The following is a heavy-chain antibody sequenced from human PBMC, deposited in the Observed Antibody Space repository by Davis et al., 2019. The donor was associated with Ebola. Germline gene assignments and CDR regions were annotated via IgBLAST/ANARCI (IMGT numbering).Heavy chain of an antibody. CDR3: ARVFWTVDY. CDR2: IYPGDSDT. V-gene: IGHV5-51*01. CDR1: GYTFTSYW. Sequence: KVSCKASGYTFTSYWIGWVRQMPGKGLEWMGIIYPGDSDTRYSPSFQGQVTISADKSISTAYLQWSSLKASDTAMYYCARVFWTVDYWGQGTLVTVSS. D-gene: IGHD3/OR15-3a*01. J-gene: IGHJ4*02.